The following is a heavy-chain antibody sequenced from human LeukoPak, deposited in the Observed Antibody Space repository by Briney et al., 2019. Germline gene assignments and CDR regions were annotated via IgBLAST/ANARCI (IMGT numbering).Heavy chain of an antibody. CDR2: INHSGST. CDR1: GGSFSGYY. J-gene: IGHJ3*02. CDR3: ARVKTTGTTVVDAFDI. D-gene: IGHD1-7*01. Sequence: SETLSLTCAVYGGSFSGYYWSWIRQPPGKGLEWIGEINHSGSTNYNPSLKSRVTISVDTSKNQFSLKLSSVTAADTAVYYCARVKTTGTTVVDAFDIWGQGTMVTVSS. V-gene: IGHV4-34*01.